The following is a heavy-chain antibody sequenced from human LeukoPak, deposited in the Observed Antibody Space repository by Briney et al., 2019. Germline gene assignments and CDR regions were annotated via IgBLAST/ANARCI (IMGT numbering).Heavy chain of an antibody. V-gene: IGHV3-9*01. CDR3: VRDWDHFDFDS. D-gene: IGHD3-9*01. J-gene: IGHJ5*01. Sequence: PGGSLRLSCAASGFTFDDYAMPWVRQAPGKGLEWVSGISWNSGSIGYADSVKGRFTISRDNAKNSLYLQMKSLRAEDTAVYYCVRDWDHFDFDSWGLGTLVTVSS. CDR2: ISWNSGSI. CDR1: GFTFDDYA.